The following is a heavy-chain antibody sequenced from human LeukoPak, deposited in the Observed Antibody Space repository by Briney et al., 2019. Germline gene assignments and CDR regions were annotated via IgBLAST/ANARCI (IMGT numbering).Heavy chain of an antibody. Sequence: ASVKVSCKASGYTFTNQDINWVRQATGQGLEWMGWINFNSGGKIFAEKFQDRVTMARDTSISTAYMELSRLRSGDTAVYYCARQIVSGSMGCDFWGQGTLVTVSS. CDR1: GYTFTNQD. D-gene: IGHD2-21*01. CDR3: ARQIVSGSMGCDF. V-gene: IGHV1-2*02. J-gene: IGHJ4*02. CDR2: INFNSGGK.